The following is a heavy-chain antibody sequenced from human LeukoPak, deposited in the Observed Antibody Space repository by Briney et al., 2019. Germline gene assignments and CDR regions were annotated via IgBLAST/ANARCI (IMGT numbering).Heavy chain of an antibody. CDR3: ARGGYYYMDV. CDR1: GGSISSSSYY. J-gene: IGHJ6*03. V-gene: IGHV4-39*07. CDR2: IYYSGST. Sequence: SETLSLTCTVSGGSISSSSYYWGWIRQPPGKGLEWIGSIYYSGSTYYNPSLKSRVSISVDTSKNQFSLKLSSVTAADTAVYYCARGGYYYMDVWGKGTTVTVSS.